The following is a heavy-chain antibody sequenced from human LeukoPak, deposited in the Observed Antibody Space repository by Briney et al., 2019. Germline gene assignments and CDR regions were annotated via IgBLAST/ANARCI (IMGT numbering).Heavy chain of an antibody. Sequence: SKTLSLTCTVSGGSISSSSYYWGWTRQPPGKGLEWIGSIYYSGSTYYNPSLKSRVTISVDTSKNQFSLKLSSVTAADTAVYYCARRGRYCSGGSCYSGWFDPWGQGTLVTVSS. CDR1: GGSISSSSYY. V-gene: IGHV4-39*01. D-gene: IGHD2-15*01. J-gene: IGHJ5*02. CDR3: ARRGRYCSGGSCYSGWFDP. CDR2: IYYSGST.